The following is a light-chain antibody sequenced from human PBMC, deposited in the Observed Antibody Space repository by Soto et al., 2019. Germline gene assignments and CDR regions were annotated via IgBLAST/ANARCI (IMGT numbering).Light chain of an antibody. Sequence: QSVLTQPASVSGSPGQSITISCTGTSSDIGSYNRVSWYQQPPGTAPKLIIYEVNNRPSGVPDRFSGSKSGNTASLTISGLQAEDEADYYCNSFPTSSTYVFGTGTKLTVL. CDR1: SSDIGSYNR. V-gene: IGLV2-18*02. CDR2: EVN. J-gene: IGLJ1*01. CDR3: NSFPTSSTYV.